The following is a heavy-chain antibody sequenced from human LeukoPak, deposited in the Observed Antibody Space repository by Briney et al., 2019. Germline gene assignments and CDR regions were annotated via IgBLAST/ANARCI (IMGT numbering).Heavy chain of an antibody. CDR2: INSDGSST. V-gene: IGHV3-74*01. J-gene: IGHJ6*02. CDR3: ARDIVATMDGSFSGMDV. CDR1: GFTFSSYW. D-gene: IGHD5-12*01. Sequence: GGSLRLSCAASGFTFSSYWMHWVRQAPGKGLVWVSRINSDGSSTSYADSVKGRFTISRDNAKNSLYLQMNSLRAEDTAVYYCARDIVATMDGSFSGMDVWGQGTTVTVSS.